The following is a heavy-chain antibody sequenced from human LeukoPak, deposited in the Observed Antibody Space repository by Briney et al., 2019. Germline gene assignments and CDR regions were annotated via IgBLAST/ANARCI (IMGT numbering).Heavy chain of an antibody. D-gene: IGHD4-23*01. J-gene: IGHJ4*02. V-gene: IGHV5-51*01. CDR1: GYTFTNYW. CDR2: INPADSDT. Sequence: GESRKISCNGSGYTFTNYWIGWVRQMPGRGLEWMGIINPADSDTRKSPAFHGQVTISADKSISTAYLQWSSLKAADSAMYYCARVMYGGKEGTFDYWGQGTLVTVSS. CDR3: ARVMYGGKEGTFDY.